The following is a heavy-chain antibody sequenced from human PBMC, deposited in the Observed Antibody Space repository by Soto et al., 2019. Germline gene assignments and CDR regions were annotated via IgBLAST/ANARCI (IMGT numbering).Heavy chain of an antibody. CDR2: ISYDGSNK. J-gene: IGHJ3*02. Sequence: GGSLRLSCAASGFTFSSYGMHWVRQAPGKGLEWVAVISYDGSNKYYADSVKGRFTISRDNSKNTLYLQMNSLRAEDTAVYYCEKDLSIVVVPSAIIGAFDIWGQGTMVTVSS. CDR1: GFTFSSYG. V-gene: IGHV3-30*18. CDR3: EKDLSIVVVPSAIIGAFDI. D-gene: IGHD2-2*02.